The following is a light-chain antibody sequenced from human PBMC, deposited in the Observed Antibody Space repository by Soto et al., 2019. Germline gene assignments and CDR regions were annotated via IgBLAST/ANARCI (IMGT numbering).Light chain of an antibody. CDR1: QSVSSTF. CDR3: QQYGSSLFS. J-gene: IGKJ3*01. V-gene: IGKV3-20*01. Sequence: EIVLTQSPGTLSLSPGERATLSCRASQSVSSTFLAWYQQKPGQAPRLLIYAASSRATGIPDRFSGSGSGTDFTLTISRLEPEDCAVYYCQQYGSSLFSFGPGNKVDIK. CDR2: AAS.